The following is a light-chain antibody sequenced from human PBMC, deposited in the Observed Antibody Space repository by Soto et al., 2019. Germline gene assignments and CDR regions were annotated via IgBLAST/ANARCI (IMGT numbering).Light chain of an antibody. CDR2: DAS. Sequence: RASQSISSWLAWYQQKPGKAPKFLIYDASNLESGVPSRFSGSGSGTEFTLTISSLQQDGFATYYCQQYSRHCTFAQGAKLDI. CDR1: QSISSW. J-gene: IGKJ1*01. V-gene: IGKV1-5*01. CDR3: QQYSRHCT.